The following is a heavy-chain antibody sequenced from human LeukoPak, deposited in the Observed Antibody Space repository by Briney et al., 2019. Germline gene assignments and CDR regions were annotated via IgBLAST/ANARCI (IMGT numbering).Heavy chain of an antibody. Sequence: ASVKVSCKASGYTFTDYYINWVRQAPGQGLEWIGWINPNSGGTNYAQKFQGRVTMTRATSTTTAYMELTSLRSDDTAVYYCARTAHYDILTGPNYWGQGTLVTVSS. CDR1: GYTFTDYY. D-gene: IGHD3-9*01. CDR2: INPNSGGT. V-gene: IGHV1-2*02. CDR3: ARTAHYDILTGPNY. J-gene: IGHJ4*02.